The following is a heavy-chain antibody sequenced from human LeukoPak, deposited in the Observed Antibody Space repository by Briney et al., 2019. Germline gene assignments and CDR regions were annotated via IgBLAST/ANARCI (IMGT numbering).Heavy chain of an antibody. V-gene: IGHV1-2*02. J-gene: IGHJ4*02. D-gene: IGHD1-7*01. Sequence: ASVKVSCKASGYTFTDYYMHWVRQAPGQGLEWMGWIHPSSGATRYAQTFQGRVTMTRDTSISTAYMELRSLRSDDTAVYYCARDGTSTDDYWGQGTLVTVSS. CDR1: GYTFTDYY. CDR3: ARDGTSTDDY. CDR2: IHPSSGAT.